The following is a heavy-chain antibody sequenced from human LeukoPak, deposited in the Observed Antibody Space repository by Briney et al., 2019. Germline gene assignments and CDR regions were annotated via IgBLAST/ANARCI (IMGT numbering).Heavy chain of an antibody. CDR1: GYTFTGYY. Sequence: ALVKVSCKASGYTFTGYYMHWVRQAPGQGLEWMGWINPNSGGTNYAQKFQGRVTMTRDTSISTAYMELSRLRSDDTAVYYCARVTRGSGYYYNDYWGQGTLVTVSS. D-gene: IGHD3-22*01. CDR3: ARVTRGSGYYYNDY. CDR2: INPNSGGT. V-gene: IGHV1-2*02. J-gene: IGHJ4*02.